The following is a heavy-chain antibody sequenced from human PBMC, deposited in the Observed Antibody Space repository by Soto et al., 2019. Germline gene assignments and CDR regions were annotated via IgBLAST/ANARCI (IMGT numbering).Heavy chain of an antibody. CDR2: IIPIFGTA. V-gene: IGHV1-69*13. J-gene: IGHJ6*02. D-gene: IGHD2-15*01. Sequence: SVKVSCKASGGTFSSYAISWVRHAPGQGREWMGGIIPIFGTANYGQKFQGRVTITAHESTSTAYMELSSLRSEDTAVYYCARAGTQGYCSGGSCYSDYYYGMDVWGQGTTVTVSS. CDR3: ARAGTQGYCSGGSCYSDYYYGMDV. CDR1: GGTFSSYA.